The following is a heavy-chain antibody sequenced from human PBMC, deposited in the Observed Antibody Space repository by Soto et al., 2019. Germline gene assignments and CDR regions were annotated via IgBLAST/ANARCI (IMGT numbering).Heavy chain of an antibody. CDR1: GGSSISSTYY. CDR3: ARLNYYDSSIDY. V-gene: IGHV4-39*01. D-gene: IGHD3-22*01. CDR2: IYYSGNT. J-gene: IGHJ4*02. Sequence: LETLSHTCAVSGGSSISSTYYWGWIRQPPGKGLEWIGSIYYSGNTYYKSSLQSRVTISVDTAKNQFSLKLSSVTAADTAVYYCARLNYYDSSIDYWGQGTLVTVSS.